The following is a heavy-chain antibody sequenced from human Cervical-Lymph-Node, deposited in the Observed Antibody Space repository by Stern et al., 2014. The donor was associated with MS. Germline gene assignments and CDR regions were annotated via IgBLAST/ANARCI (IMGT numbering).Heavy chain of an antibody. CDR3: ARTYVRAFDY. CDR1: GYTFTNYG. Sequence: QVQLVQSGSEVKKPGASVKVSCKASGYTFTNYGITWVRQAPGRGLEWMGWISAYNGDTNYAQNRQGRVTMTTDTSMTTAYMELRSLRSDDTAVYYCARTYVRAFDYWGQGSLVTVSS. CDR2: ISAYNGDT. D-gene: IGHD3-16*01. V-gene: IGHV1-18*01. J-gene: IGHJ4*02.